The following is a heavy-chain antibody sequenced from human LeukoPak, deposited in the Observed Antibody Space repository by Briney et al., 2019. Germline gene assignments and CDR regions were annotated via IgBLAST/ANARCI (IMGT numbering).Heavy chain of an antibody. V-gene: IGHV1-69*04. Sequence: SVKVSCKASGGTFSRSAINWVRQAPGHGLEWMGRIIPIFDITNYAQNFQDRVTITADKSTSTAYMDLSSLRSEDTAVYFCARVNRGQGVPPSMDVWGQGTTVTVSS. CDR1: GGTFSRSA. CDR3: ARVNRGQGVPPSMDV. CDR2: IIPIFDIT. D-gene: IGHD3-10*01. J-gene: IGHJ6*02.